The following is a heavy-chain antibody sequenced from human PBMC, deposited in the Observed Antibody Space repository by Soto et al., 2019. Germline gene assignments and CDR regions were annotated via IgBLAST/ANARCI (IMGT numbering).Heavy chain of an antibody. CDR2: INPNSGGT. CDR1: GYTFTGYY. CDR3: ARDLTPSFKNYYDSSGFDY. V-gene: IGHV1-2*04. D-gene: IGHD3-22*01. J-gene: IGHJ4*02. Sequence: ASVKVSCTASGYTFTGYYMHWVRQAPGQGLEGMGWINPNSGGTNYAQKFQGWVTMTRDTSISTAYMELSRLRSDDTAVYYCARDLTPSFKNYYDSSGFDYWGQGTLVTVSS.